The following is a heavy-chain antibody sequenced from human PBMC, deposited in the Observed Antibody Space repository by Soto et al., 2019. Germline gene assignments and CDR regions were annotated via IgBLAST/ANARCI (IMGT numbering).Heavy chain of an antibody. CDR3: ARDLKLMVYASPSPAVY. CDR1: GYTFTGYY. J-gene: IGHJ4*02. D-gene: IGHD2-8*01. V-gene: IGHV1-2*02. CDR2: INPNSGGT. Sequence: ASVKVSCKASGYTFTGYYIHWVRQAPGQGLEWMGWINPNSGGTNYAQKFQGRVTMTRDTSISTAYMELSRLRSDDTAVYYCARDLKLMVYASPSPAVYWGKGTLVKVSS.